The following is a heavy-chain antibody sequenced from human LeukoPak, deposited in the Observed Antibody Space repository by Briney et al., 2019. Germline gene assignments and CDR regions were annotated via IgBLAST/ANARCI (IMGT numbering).Heavy chain of an antibody. D-gene: IGHD4-23*01. V-gene: IGHV4-30-4*01. J-gene: IGHJ4*02. Sequence: SQTLSLTCTVSGGSISSGDYYWSWIRQPPGKGLEWIGYIYYSGSTYYNPSLKSRVTISVDTSKNQFPLKLSSVTAADTAVYYCASPRTPNMGNGGAIDYWGQGTLVTVSS. CDR3: ASPRTPNMGNGGAIDY. CDR2: IYYSGST. CDR1: GGSISSGDYY.